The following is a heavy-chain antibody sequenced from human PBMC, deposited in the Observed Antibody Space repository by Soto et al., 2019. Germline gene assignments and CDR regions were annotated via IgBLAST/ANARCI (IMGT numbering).Heavy chain of an antibody. CDR3: ARDGYCSSTSCYRGGYGMDV. V-gene: IGHV3-30-3*01. J-gene: IGHJ6*02. CDR2: ISYDGSNK. D-gene: IGHD2-2*01. CDR1: GFTFSSYA. Sequence: PGGSLRLSCAASGFTFSSYAMHWVRQAPGKGLEWVAVISYDGSNKYYADSVKGRFTISRDNSKNTLYLQMNSLRAEDTAVYYCARDGYCSSTSCYRGGYGMDVWGQGTTATVSS.